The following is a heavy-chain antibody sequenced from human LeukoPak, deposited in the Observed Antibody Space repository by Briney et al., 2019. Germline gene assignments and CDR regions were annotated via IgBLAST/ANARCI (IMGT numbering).Heavy chain of an antibody. D-gene: IGHD6-13*01. CDR1: GYSFTSYW. CDR2: IYPGDSDT. Sequence: GEALKISCKGSGYSFTSYWIGWVRQMPGKGLEWMGIIYPGDSDTGYSPSFQGQVTISADKSISTAYLQWSSLKASDTAMYYCARLGIAAAGTLLYYFDYWGQGTLVTVSS. V-gene: IGHV5-51*01. CDR3: ARLGIAAAGTLLYYFDY. J-gene: IGHJ4*02.